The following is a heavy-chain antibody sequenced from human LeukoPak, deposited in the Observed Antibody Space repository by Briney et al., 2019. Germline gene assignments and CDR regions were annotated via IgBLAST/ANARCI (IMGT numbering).Heavy chain of an antibody. CDR1: GGTFSSYA. CDR3: ARESIAAAGYNWFDP. CDR2: IIPIFGTA. J-gene: IGHJ5*02. Sequence: SVKVSRKASGGTFSSYAISWVRQAPGQGLEWMGGIIPIFGTANYAQKFQGGVTITADESTSTAYMELSSLRSEDTAVYYCARESIAAAGYNWFDPWGQGTLVTVSS. D-gene: IGHD6-13*01. V-gene: IGHV1-69*13.